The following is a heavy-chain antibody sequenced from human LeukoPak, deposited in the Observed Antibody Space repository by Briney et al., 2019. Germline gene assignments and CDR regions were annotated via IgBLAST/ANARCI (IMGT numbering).Heavy chain of an antibody. CDR1: GFTFSRYS. Sequence: GGSLRLSCAASGFTFSRYSLSWVRQAPGKGLEWVSSISSSSSYIYYADSVKGRFTISRDNSKNTLYLQMNSLRAEDTAVYYCAKGSGSYLSPLYYFDYWGQGTLVTVSS. CDR3: AKGSGSYLSPLYYFDY. D-gene: IGHD1-26*01. CDR2: ISSSSSYI. V-gene: IGHV3-21*04. J-gene: IGHJ4*02.